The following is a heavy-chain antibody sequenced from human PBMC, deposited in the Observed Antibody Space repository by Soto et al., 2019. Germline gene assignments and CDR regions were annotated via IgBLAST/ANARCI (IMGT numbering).Heavy chain of an antibody. CDR2: IYYGGST. Sequence: QLQLQESGPGLVKPSETLSLTCTVSGGSISSSSYYWGWIRQPPGKGLEWIGSIYYGGSTYYNPSLKSRVTISVDTSKNQFSLKLSSVTAADTAVYYCARHVGFGELLGAFDIWGQGTMVTVSS. CDR1: GGSISSSSYY. D-gene: IGHD3-10*01. V-gene: IGHV4-39*01. J-gene: IGHJ3*02. CDR3: ARHVGFGELLGAFDI.